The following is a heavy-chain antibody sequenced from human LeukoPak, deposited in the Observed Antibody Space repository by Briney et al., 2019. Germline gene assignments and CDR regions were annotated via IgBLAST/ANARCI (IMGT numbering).Heavy chain of an antibody. J-gene: IGHJ4*02. V-gene: IGHV1-69-2*01. CDR3: VTSEYLGFSRDSYFDY. CDR1: GYTLTDYY. CDR2: VDPEDGET. D-gene: IGHD2-2*02. Sequence: ATVKISCKVSGYTLTDYYMHWVQQAPGKGLEWMGLVDPEDGETIYAEKFQGRVTITADTSTDTAYMELSSLRSEDTAVYYCVTSEYLGFSRDSYFDYWGQGTLVTVSS.